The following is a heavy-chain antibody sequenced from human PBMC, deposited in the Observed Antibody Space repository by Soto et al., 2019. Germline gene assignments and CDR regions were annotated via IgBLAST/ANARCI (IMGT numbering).Heavy chain of an antibody. Sequence: QVQLVQSGAEVKKPGASVKVSCKASGYTFTSYGINWVRQVPGQGLEWMGWISAYNSNTHFAQKFQGRLTMTTDTSTSTDYMELRSLRSDDTAMYYCARGGVVPAAYYYYGMDVWGQGTTVTVSS. CDR2: ISAYNSNT. V-gene: IGHV1-18*01. J-gene: IGHJ6*02. D-gene: IGHD2-2*01. CDR1: GYTFTSYG. CDR3: ARGGVVPAAYYYYGMDV.